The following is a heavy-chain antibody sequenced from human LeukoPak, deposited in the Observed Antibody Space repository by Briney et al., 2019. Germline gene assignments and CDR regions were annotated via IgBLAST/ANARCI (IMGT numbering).Heavy chain of an antibody. CDR3: ARDQVGGHHQF. V-gene: IGHV3-7*01. Sequence: GGSLRLSCAASGFTFSDYWMTWVRQAPGKGPEWVANIREDGRKAYYVDSVRGRFTISRDNVKNSLYLQMSYLRTEDTAIYYCARDQVGGHHQFWGQGALVAVSS. D-gene: IGHD2-15*01. J-gene: IGHJ4*02. CDR2: IREDGRKA. CDR1: GFTFSDYW.